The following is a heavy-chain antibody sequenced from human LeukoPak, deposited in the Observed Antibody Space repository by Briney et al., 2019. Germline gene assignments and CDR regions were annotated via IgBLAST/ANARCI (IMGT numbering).Heavy chain of an antibody. J-gene: IGHJ5*02. Sequence: SETLSLTCTVSGGSISSYYWSWIRQPPGKGLEWIGYIYYSGSTNCNPSLKSRVTISVDTSKNQFSLKLSSVTAAGTAVYYCAREGYYDSSGYPREWFDPWGQGTLVTVSS. D-gene: IGHD3-22*01. CDR1: GGSISSYY. CDR3: AREGYYDSSGYPREWFDP. V-gene: IGHV4-59*01. CDR2: IYYSGST.